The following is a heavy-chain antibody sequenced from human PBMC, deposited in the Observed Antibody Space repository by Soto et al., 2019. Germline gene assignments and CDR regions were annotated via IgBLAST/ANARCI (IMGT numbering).Heavy chain of an antibody. D-gene: IGHD5-12*01. CDR3: ARGTQEATAMNY. CDR2: IYTGGST. V-gene: IGHV3-66*01. J-gene: IGHJ4*02. Sequence: EVQLVESGGGLVQPGGSLRLSCAPSGFTVNSYYMSWVRQAPGKGLEWVSVIYTGGSTYYADSVKGRFTISRDNSKNTLYLQMSSLRTEDTAVYYCARGTQEATAMNYWGQGALVIVSS. CDR1: GFTVNSYY.